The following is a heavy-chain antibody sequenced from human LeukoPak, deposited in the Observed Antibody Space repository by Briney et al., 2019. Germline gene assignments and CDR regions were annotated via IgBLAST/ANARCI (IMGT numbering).Heavy chain of an antibody. J-gene: IGHJ4*02. CDR2: IKQDGSEK. CDR3: ARDPLHDFWSTYYTFDY. Sequence: GGSLRLSCAASGFTFSSYWMSWVRQAPGKGLEWVANIKQDGSEKYYVDSVKGRFTISRDNAKNSLFLQMNSLRAEDTAVYYCARDPLHDFWSTYYTFDYWGQGTLVTVSS. CDR1: GFTFSSYW. V-gene: IGHV3-7*01. D-gene: IGHD3-3*01.